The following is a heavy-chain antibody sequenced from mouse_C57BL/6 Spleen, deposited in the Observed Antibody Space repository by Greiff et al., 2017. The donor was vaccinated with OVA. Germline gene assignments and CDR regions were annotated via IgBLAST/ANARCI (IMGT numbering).Heavy chain of an antibody. CDR3: ARSEDYFDY. V-gene: IGHV1-82*01. CDR1: GYAFSSSW. Sequence: VQLQQSGPELVKPGASVKISCKASGYAFSSSWMNWVKQRPGKGLVLIGRIYPGDGDTNYNGKFKGKATLTADKSSSTAYMQLSSLTSEDSAVYFCARSEDYFDYWGQGTTLTVSS. J-gene: IGHJ2*01. CDR2: IYPGDGDT.